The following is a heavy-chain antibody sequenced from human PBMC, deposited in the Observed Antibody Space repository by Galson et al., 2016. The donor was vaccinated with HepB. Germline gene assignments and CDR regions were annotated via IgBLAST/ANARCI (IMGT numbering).Heavy chain of an antibody. Sequence: SVKVSCKVVAYMLTELSIHWVRQAAGRGLEWMGSFDPEDGENVAAQKFQDRVTLTEDTSTDTAYMELRSLRFEDTAVYYCASARTVGYLHRTGDHNAVGVWGQGTTVTVSS. J-gene: IGHJ6*02. V-gene: IGHV1-24*01. CDR2: FDPEDGEN. CDR3: ASARTVGYLHRTGDHNAVGV. D-gene: IGHD2-8*01. CDR1: AYMLTELS.